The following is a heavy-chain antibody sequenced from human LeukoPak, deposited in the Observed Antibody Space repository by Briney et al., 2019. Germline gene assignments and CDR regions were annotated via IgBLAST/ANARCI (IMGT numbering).Heavy chain of an antibody. J-gene: IGHJ4*02. D-gene: IGHD5-24*01. CDR3: ARIGVEMATIMGFDY. CDR2: ISSSSYI. Sequence: GGSLRLSCAASGFTFSSYSMNWVRQAPGKGLEWVSSISSSSYIYYADSVKGRFTISRDNAKNSLYLQMNSLRAEDTAVYYCARIGVEMATIMGFDYWGQGTLVTVSS. V-gene: IGHV3-21*01. CDR1: GFTFSSYS.